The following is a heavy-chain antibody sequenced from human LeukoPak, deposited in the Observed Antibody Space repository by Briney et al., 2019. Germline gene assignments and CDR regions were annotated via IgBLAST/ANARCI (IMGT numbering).Heavy chain of an antibody. CDR2: IKSDGSRT. CDR3: ARELPFDY. D-gene: IGHD2-15*01. V-gene: IGHV3-74*01. CDR1: GFTFSNYW. Sequence: GGSLRLSCAASGFTFSNYWMHWVRQAPGRGLVWVSRIKSDGSRTDYADSVKGRFTISRDNAKNTLYLQMNSLRAEDTAVYYCARELPFDYWGQGTLVTVSS. J-gene: IGHJ4*02.